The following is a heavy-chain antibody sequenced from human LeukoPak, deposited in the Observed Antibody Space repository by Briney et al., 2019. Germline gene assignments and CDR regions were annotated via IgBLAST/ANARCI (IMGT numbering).Heavy chain of an antibody. CDR2: ILYDGSNK. CDR3: AKEELPITMVRGVIGPGWFDP. J-gene: IGHJ5*02. CDR1: GFTFSNYG. V-gene: IGHV3-33*05. D-gene: IGHD3-10*01. Sequence: GGSLRLSCAASGFTFSNYGMHWVRQAPGKGLEWVAVILYDGSNKDYADSVKGRFTISRDNSKNTLYLQMNSLRGEDTAVYYCAKEELPITMVRGVIGPGWFDPWGRGTQVTVSS.